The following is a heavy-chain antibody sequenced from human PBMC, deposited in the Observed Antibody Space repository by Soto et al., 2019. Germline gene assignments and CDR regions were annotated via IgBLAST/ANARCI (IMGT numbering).Heavy chain of an antibody. J-gene: IGHJ4*02. CDR2: ISWNSGSI. V-gene: IGHV3-9*01. D-gene: IGHD3-22*01. Sequence: EVQLVESGGGLVQPGRSLRLSCAASGFTFDDYAMHWVRQAPGKGLEWVSGISWNSGSIGYADSVKGRFTISRDNAKNSLYLQMNSLRAEDTALYYCAKARGYYYGEADYWGQGTLVTVSS. CDR3: AKARGYYYGEADY. CDR1: GFTFDDYA.